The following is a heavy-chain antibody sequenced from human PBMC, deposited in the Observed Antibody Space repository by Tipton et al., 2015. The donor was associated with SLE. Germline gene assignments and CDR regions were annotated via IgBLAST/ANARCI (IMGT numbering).Heavy chain of an antibody. CDR3: AREKSGHGYFDS. V-gene: IGHV4-59*12. D-gene: IGHD5-12*01. CDR1: GGSISNYY. J-gene: IGHJ4*02. CDR2: NSDSGST. Sequence: TLSLTCTVSGGSISNYYWNWIRQPPGKGLEWIGYNSDSGSTNYNSSLKSRVTISVDTSKNQFSLRLISVTAADTAVYYCAREKSGHGYFDSWGQGSLVTVSS.